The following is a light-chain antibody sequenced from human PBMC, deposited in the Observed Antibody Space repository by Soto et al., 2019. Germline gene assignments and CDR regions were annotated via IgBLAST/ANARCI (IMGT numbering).Light chain of an antibody. CDR1: QDVGRY. J-gene: IGKJ1*01. Sequence: AIRMTQSPSSLSASAGDRVAIACRASQDVGRYLAWYQQKPGQAPKLLIYGASTLQSVGPSRFSGGGSGTDFPLTSSCLQSEDFATYYCQHYKNYPWTFGQGTKVEIK. V-gene: IGKV1-8*01. CDR3: QHYKNYPWT. CDR2: GAS.